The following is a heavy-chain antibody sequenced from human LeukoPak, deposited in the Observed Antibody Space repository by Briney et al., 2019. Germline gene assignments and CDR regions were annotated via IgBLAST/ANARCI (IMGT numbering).Heavy chain of an antibody. D-gene: IGHD2/OR15-2a*01. CDR3: ARVPPRNRHFDL. Sequence: ASVKVSCKASGYTFTSYAMNWVRQAPGQGLEWMGIINPSGGSTSYAQKFQGRVTMTRDTSTSTVYMELSSLRSEDTAVYYCARVPPRNRHFDLWGRGTLVTVSS. CDR2: INPSGGST. CDR1: GYTFTSYA. V-gene: IGHV1-46*01. J-gene: IGHJ2*01.